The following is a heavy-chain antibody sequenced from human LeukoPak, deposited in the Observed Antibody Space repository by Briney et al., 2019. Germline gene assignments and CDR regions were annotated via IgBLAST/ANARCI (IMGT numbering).Heavy chain of an antibody. D-gene: IGHD4-11*01. Sequence: ASVKISCKVSGYTFTDYYMHWVQQAPGKGLEWMELVDPEDGETIYAEKFQGRVTITADTSTDTAYMELSSLRSEDTAVYYCATGIYSRWFDPWGQGTLVTVSS. CDR3: ATGIYSRWFDP. J-gene: IGHJ5*02. CDR1: GYTFTDYY. CDR2: VDPEDGET. V-gene: IGHV1-69-2*01.